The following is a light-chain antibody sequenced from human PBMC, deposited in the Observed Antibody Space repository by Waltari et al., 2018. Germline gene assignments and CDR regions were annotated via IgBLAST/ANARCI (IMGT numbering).Light chain of an antibody. V-gene: IGLV2-14*03. J-gene: IGLJ3*02. CDR3: SSYTSSSTLV. CDR1: SSDFVGYDS. CDR2: DVS. Sequence: QSALTQPASVSGSPGQSITISCTGTSSDFVGYDSVSWYQQHPGKPPTLMIYDVSNRPSGLSNRFSGSKSGNTASLTISGLQAEDEADYYCSSYTSSSTLVFGGGTKVTVL.